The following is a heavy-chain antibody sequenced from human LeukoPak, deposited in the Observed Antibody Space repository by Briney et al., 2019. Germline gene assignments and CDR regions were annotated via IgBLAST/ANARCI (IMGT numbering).Heavy chain of an antibody. CDR1: GYIFTSYY. J-gene: IGHJ4*02. CDR2: INPSGGST. V-gene: IGHV1-46*01. Sequence: ASVKVSCKASGYIFTSYYMHWVRQAPGQGLERMGIINPSGGSTGYAQKFQGRVTMTRDTSTSTVYMELSSLRSEDTAVYYCATSANYYDSSGFDYWGQGTLVTVSS. CDR3: ATSANYYDSSGFDY. D-gene: IGHD3-22*01.